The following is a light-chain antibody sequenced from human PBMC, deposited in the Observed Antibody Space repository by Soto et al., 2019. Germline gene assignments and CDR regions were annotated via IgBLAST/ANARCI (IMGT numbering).Light chain of an antibody. CDR3: SSYTSSSIDYV. J-gene: IGLJ1*01. CDR1: SSDVGGYNY. CDR2: EVS. Sequence: QSALTQPASVSGSPGQSITISCTGTSSDVGGYNYVSWYQQHPGKAPKLMIYEVSNRPSGVSNRFSGSKSGNTASLTISGLQADEDADYYCSSYTSSSIDYVFGTGTKLTVL. V-gene: IGLV2-14*01.